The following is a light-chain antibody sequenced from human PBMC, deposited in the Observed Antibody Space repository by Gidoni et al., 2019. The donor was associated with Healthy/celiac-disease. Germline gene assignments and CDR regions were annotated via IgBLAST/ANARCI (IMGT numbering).Light chain of an antibody. Sequence: IVMTQSPATLSVSPGESATLSCRASQSVSSNLAWYQQKPGQAPRLLIYGASTRATGIPARFSGSGSGTEFTLTISSLQSEDFAVYYCQQYNNWPLALTFGGGTKVEIK. CDR1: QSVSSN. J-gene: IGKJ4*01. CDR2: GAS. CDR3: QQYNNWPLALT. V-gene: IGKV3-15*01.